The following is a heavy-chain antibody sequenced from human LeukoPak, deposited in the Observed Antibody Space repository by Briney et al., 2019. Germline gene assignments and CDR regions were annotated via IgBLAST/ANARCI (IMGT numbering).Heavy chain of an antibody. CDR2: FDPEDGET. V-gene: IGHV1-24*01. CDR3: ATVYGDYAGPYDAFDI. J-gene: IGHJ3*02. CDR1: GYTLTELS. D-gene: IGHD4-17*01. Sequence: ASVKVSCKVSGYTLTELSMRWVRQAPGKGLEWMGGFDPEDGETIYAQKFQGRVTMTEDTSTDTAYMELSSLRSEDTAVYYCATVYGDYAGPYDAFDIWGQGTMVTVSS.